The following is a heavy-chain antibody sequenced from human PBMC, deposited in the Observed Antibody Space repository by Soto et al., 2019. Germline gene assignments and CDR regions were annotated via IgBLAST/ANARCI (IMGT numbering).Heavy chain of an antibody. CDR2: VYFSGST. CDR3: SRERGAVASIADAFDF. CDR1: GSVNLGDY. J-gene: IGHJ3*01. D-gene: IGHD6-6*01. Sequence: PSGSEHMTGKVAGSVNLGDYRIINKQPTGKGLEWIGYVYFSGSTKYNPSLTSRVTISVDMSKKQFSLRLTSMTSADTAVYYCSRERGAVASIADAFDFWGQVTRVTVS. V-gene: IGHV4-59*01.